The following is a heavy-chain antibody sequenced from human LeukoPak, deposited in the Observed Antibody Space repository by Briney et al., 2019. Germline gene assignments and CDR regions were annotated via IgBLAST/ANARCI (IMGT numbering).Heavy chain of an antibody. Sequence: GSLRLSCAASGFTFSSYGMHWVRQAPGKGLEWVAFIRYDGSNKYYADSVKGRFTTSRDNPKNTLYLQMNSLRAEDTAVYYCAKVPLRYCSGGSCYSAFDYWGQGTLVTVSS. D-gene: IGHD2-15*01. CDR1: GFTFSSYG. CDR2: IRYDGSNK. V-gene: IGHV3-30*02. J-gene: IGHJ4*02. CDR3: AKVPLRYCSGGSCYSAFDY.